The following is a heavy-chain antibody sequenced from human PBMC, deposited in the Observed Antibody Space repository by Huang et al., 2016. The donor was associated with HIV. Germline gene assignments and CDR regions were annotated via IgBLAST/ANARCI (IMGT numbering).Heavy chain of an antibody. CDR3: ARGRTRSSLYDSYYGLDV. CDR2: IITICGTA. D-gene: IGHD6-6*01. J-gene: IGHJ6*02. Sequence: QVQLVQSGAEVKKPGSSVKVSCKASGGTFSTYAISWVRQAPGQGLEGLGGIITICGTANYAQKFQGTVTITADEFTSTAYMERSSLRSEDTALYYCARGRTRSSLYDSYYGLDVWGQGTMVTVSS. CDR1: GGTFSTYA. V-gene: IGHV1-69*01.